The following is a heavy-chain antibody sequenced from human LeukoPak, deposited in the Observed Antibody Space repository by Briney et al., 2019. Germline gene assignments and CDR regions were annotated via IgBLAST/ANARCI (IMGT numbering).Heavy chain of an antibody. V-gene: IGHV3-74*01. D-gene: IGHD2-2*01. CDR1: GFTFSSYW. CDR3: ARAPAAKWYFDL. Sequence: TGGSLRLSCAASGFTFSSYWMHWVRHAPGKGLVWVSRINSDGSSTSYADSVKGRFTISRDNAKNTLYLQMNSLRAEDTAVYYCARAPAAKWYFDLWGRGTLVTVSS. J-gene: IGHJ2*01. CDR2: INSDGSST.